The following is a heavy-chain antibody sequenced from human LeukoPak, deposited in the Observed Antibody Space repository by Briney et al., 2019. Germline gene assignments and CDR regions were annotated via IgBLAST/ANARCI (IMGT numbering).Heavy chain of an antibody. V-gene: IGHV3-7*01. CDR3: ARVGTAEGTLEDY. J-gene: IGHJ4*02. D-gene: IGHD6-13*01. CDR1: GFTFTTYW. Sequence: PGGSLRLSCAASGFTFTTYWMSWVRQPPGKGLEWVANIKNDGGEKYYVDSVKGRFTISRDNAKNSLFLQMNSLRAEDTAVYYCARVGTAEGTLEDYWGQGTLVTVSS. CDR2: IKNDGGEK.